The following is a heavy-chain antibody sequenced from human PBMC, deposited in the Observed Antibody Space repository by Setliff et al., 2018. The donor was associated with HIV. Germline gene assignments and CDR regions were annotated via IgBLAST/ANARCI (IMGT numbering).Heavy chain of an antibody. CDR1: GFTFSIYA. CDR3: ARDPFPAQGFWSGYYSDY. CDR2: ISYDGSYE. J-gene: IGHJ4*02. V-gene: IGHV3-30*04. Sequence: QAGGSLRLSCAASGFTFSIYAMHWVRQAPGKGLEWVAFISYDGSYEYYADSVKGRFPISRDNSKNTLYHQMNSLRAEDTAVYYCARDPFPAQGFWSGYYSDYWGQGTLVTVSS. D-gene: IGHD3-3*01.